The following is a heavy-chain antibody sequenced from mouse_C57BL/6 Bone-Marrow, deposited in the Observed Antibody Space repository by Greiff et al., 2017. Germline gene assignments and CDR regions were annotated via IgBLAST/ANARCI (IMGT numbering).Heavy chain of an antibody. Sequence: EVQVVESGTVLARPGASVKMSCKTSGYTFTSYWMHWVKQRPGQGLEWIGAIYPGNSDTSYNQKFKGKAKLTAVTSASTAYMELSSLTNEDSAVYYCTRGWLLRSWFAYWGQGTLVTVSA. CDR3: TRGWLLRSWFAY. V-gene: IGHV1-5*01. CDR1: GYTFTSYW. D-gene: IGHD2-3*01. CDR2: IYPGNSDT. J-gene: IGHJ3*01.